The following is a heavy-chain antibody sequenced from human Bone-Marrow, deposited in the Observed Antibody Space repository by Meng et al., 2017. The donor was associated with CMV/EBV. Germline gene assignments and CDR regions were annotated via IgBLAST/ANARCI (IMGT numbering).Heavy chain of an antibody. J-gene: IGHJ4*02. V-gene: IGHV4-34*01. CDR2: INHSGST. CDR3: ARETRWNYVDY. Sequence: SETLSLTCAVYGGSFSGYYWSWIRQPPGKGLEWIGEINHSGSTNYNPSLKSRVTISVDTSKNQFSLKLSSVTAADTAVYYCARETRWNYVDYWGQGKLVTVAS. D-gene: IGHD3-3*01. CDR1: GGSFSGYY.